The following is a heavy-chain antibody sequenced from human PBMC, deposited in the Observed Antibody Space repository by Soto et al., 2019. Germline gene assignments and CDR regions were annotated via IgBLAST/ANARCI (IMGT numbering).Heavy chain of an antibody. D-gene: IGHD2-15*01. V-gene: IGHV4-39*01. Sequence: SETLSLTCTVSGGPISSSSYYWGWIRQPPGKGLEWIGSIYYSGSTYYNPSLKSRVTISVDTSKNQFSLKLGSVTAADTAVYYCAAVASYYHYYYMDVWGKGTTVTVSS. CDR2: IYYSGST. CDR3: AAVASYYHYYYMDV. J-gene: IGHJ6*03. CDR1: GGPISSSSYY.